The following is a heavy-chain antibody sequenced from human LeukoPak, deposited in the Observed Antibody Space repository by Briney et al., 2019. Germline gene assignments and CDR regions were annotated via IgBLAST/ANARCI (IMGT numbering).Heavy chain of an antibody. D-gene: IGHD3-10*01. V-gene: IGHV4-59*01. J-gene: IGHJ4*02. CDR2: IYYSGST. Sequence: SETLSLTCTVSGGSISSYYWSWIRQPPGKGLEWIGYIYYSGSTNYNPSLKSRVTISVDTSKNQFSLKLSSVTAADTAVYYCARVGTYGSGSYLSWLDYWGRGTLVTVSS. CDR3: ARVGTYGSGSYLSWLDY. CDR1: GGSISSYY.